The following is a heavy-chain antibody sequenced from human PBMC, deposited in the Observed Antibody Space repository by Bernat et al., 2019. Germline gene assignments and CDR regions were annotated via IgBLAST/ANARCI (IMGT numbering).Heavy chain of an antibody. D-gene: IGHD2-21*02. CDR3: ARAGRICGVNCLPR. J-gene: IGHJ1*01. Sequence: QLVESGGGQVKPGGSLRLSCAVSGFTFSDFTMNWVRQAPGKGLEWVSSISSSSSNIYYADSVNGRFTIFRDNAKNSLYLQMNSLRAEDTAVYYCARAGRICGVNCLPRWGQGTLVTVSS. V-gene: IGHV3-21*02. CDR1: GFTFSDFT. CDR2: ISSSSSNI.